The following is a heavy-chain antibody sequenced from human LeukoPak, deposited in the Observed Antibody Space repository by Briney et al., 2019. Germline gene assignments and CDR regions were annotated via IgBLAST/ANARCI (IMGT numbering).Heavy chain of an antibody. CDR2: INHSGST. CDR3: ARGGRGFWSGYAARAFDI. J-gene: IGHJ3*02. D-gene: IGHD3-3*01. Sequence: SETLSLTCAVYGGSFSGYYWSWIRQPPGKGLECSGEINHSGSTNYNPSLKSRVTISVDTSKNQFSLTLSSVTAADTAVYYCARGGRGFWSGYAARAFDIWGQGTMVTVSS. CDR1: GGSFSGYY. V-gene: IGHV4-34*01.